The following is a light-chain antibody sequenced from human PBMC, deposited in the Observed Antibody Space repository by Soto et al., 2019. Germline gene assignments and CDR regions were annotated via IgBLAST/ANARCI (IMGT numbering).Light chain of an antibody. J-gene: IGKJ2*01. CDR3: PQYYGPPHT. CDR2: WAS. Sequence: DIVMTQSPDSLAVSLGERATINCKSSQNVVYSSDNKNYLAWYQQKPGQPPKLLIYWASTRESGVPDRFSGSGSGTDFTLTISNLQAEDVAVYYCPQYYGPPHTFGQGTKLEIK. CDR1: QNVVYSSDNKNY. V-gene: IGKV4-1*01.